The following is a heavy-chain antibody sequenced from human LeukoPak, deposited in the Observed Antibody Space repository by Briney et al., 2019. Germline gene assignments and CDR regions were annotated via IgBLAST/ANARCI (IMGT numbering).Heavy chain of an antibody. Sequence: TSETLSLTCTVSGGSISSYYWSWIRQPPGKGLEWIGYIYYSGSTNYNPSLKSRVTISVDTSENQFSLKLSSVTAADTAVYYCARVLRSDAFDIWGQGTMVTVSS. CDR3: ARVLRSDAFDI. J-gene: IGHJ3*02. CDR2: IYYSGST. CDR1: GGSISSYY. V-gene: IGHV4-59*01. D-gene: IGHD4-17*01.